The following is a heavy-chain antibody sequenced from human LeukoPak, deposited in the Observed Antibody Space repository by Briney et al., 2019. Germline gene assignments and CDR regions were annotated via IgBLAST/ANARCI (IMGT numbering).Heavy chain of an antibody. D-gene: IGHD3-22*01. CDR2: FDPEDGET. CDR3: ATMDYYDSSGTLPLDY. Sequence: ASVKVSCKVSGYPLTELSMHWVRQAPGKGLEWMGGFDPEDGETIYAQKFQGRVTMTEDTSTDTAYIELSSLRSEDTAVYYCATMDYYDSSGTLPLDYWGQGTLVTVSS. J-gene: IGHJ4*02. V-gene: IGHV1-24*01. CDR1: GYPLTELS.